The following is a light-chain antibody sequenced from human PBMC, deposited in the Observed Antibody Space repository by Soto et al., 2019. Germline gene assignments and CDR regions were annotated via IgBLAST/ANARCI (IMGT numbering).Light chain of an antibody. CDR3: QQYGSSAT. J-gene: IGKJ1*01. V-gene: IGKV3-20*01. Sequence: EIVLTQSPGTLSLSPGESATLSCRASQSVSSSSLAWYQQKPGQAPRLLIYGASSRATGIPDRFSGSGSGTDFTLTISRLEPEDFAVYYCQQYGSSATFGQGTKVEIK. CDR1: QSVSSSS. CDR2: GAS.